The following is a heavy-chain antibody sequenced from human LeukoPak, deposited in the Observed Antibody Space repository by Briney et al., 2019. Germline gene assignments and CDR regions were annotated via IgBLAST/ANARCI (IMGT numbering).Heavy chain of an antibody. V-gene: IGHV4-59*01. D-gene: IGHD3/OR15-3a*01. J-gene: IGHJ4*02. Sequence: PSETLSLTCTVSGGSISSYYWSWIRQPPGKGLEWRGYIYYSGSTNYNPSLKSRVTISVDTSKNQFSLKLSSVTAADTAVYYCAGFGLGPMKYYFDYWGQGTLVTVSS. CDR1: GGSISSYY. CDR2: IYYSGST. CDR3: AGFGLGPMKYYFDY.